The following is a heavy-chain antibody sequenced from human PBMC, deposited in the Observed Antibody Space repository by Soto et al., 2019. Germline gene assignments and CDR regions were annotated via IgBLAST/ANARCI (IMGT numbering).Heavy chain of an antibody. CDR3: ASGSYGTNGVCYSPWYFGY. J-gene: IGHJ4*02. V-gene: IGHV1-69*06. D-gene: IGHD2-8*01. CDR1: GGTFSSYA. Sequence: SVKVSCKASGGTFSSYAISWVRQAPGQGLEWMGGIIPIFGTANYAQKFQGRVTITADKSTSTAYMELSSLRSEDTAVYYCASGSYGTNGVCYSPWYFGYWGQGTLVTVSS. CDR2: IIPIFGTA.